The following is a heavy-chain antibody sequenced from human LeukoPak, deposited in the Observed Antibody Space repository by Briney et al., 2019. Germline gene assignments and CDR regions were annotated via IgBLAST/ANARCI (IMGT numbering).Heavy chain of an antibody. CDR2: IKQDGSEK. D-gene: IGHD6-13*01. V-gene: IGHV3-7*03. Sequence: GGSLRLSCAASGFTFSSHWMNWVRQAPGKGLEWVANIKQDGSEKYYVDSVKGRFTISRDNAKNSLYLQMNSLRAEDTAVYYCAKDESSSWYSPFDYWGQGTLVTVSS. CDR1: GFTFSSHW. J-gene: IGHJ4*02. CDR3: AKDESSSWYSPFDY.